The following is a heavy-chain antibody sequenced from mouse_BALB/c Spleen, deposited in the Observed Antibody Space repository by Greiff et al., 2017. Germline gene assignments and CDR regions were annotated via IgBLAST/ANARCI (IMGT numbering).Heavy chain of an antibody. D-gene: IGHD2-4*01. CDR1: GFNIKDYY. V-gene: IGHV14-4*02. CDR3: ASEGLRGGFAY. J-gene: IGHJ3*01. CDR2: IDPENGDT. Sequence: VQLQQSGAELVRSGASVKLSCTASGFNIKDYYMHWVKQRPEQGLEWIGWIDPENGDTEYAPKFQGKATMTADTSSNTAYLQLSSLTSEDTAVYYCASEGLRGGFAYWGQGTLVTVSA.